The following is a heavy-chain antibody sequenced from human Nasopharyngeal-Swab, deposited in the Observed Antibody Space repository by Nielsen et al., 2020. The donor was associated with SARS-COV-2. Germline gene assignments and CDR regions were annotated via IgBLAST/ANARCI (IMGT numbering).Heavy chain of an antibody. CDR1: GGSISSGSYY. D-gene: IGHD6-13*01. J-gene: IGHJ3*02. Sequence: SETLSLTCTVSGGSISSGSYYWSWIRQPAGKGLEWISRILTNGSTNYNPSLKSRITISVDTSKNQFSLRLSSVTAADTAVYYCAKKDKLQHLDAFDIWGQGTVVTASS. CDR2: ILTNGST. V-gene: IGHV4-61*02. CDR3: AKKDKLQHLDAFDI.